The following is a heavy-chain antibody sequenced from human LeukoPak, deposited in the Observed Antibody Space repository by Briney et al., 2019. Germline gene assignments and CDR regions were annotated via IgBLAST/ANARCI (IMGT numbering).Heavy chain of an antibody. D-gene: IGHD1-14*01. CDR2: IYYSGST. CDR1: GGSFSGYY. CDR3: ARHPGGAFDI. J-gene: IGHJ3*02. Sequence: SETLSLTCAVYGGSFSGYYWSWIRQPPGKGLEWIGSIYYSGSTYYNPSLKSRVTISVDTSKNQFSLKLSSVTAADTAVYYCARHPGGAFDIWGQGTMVTVSS. V-gene: IGHV4-34*01.